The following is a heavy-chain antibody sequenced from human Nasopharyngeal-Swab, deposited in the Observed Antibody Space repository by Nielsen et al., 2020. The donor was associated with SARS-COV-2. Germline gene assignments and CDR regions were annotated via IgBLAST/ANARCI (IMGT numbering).Heavy chain of an antibody. D-gene: IGHD2-2*02. J-gene: IGHJ6*03. V-gene: IGHV3-23*01. CDR3: AKSVCSGTNCYSYYYYMDV. CDR2: ISGSGGGT. CDR1: GFTFSNYA. Sequence: GESLEISCAASGFTFSNYAMSWVRQAPGKGLEWVSAISGSGGGTYYADSVKGRFTISRDNSRNTLYLQMNSLRAEDTAVYYCAKSVCSGTNCYSYYYYMDVWGKGTTVTVSS.